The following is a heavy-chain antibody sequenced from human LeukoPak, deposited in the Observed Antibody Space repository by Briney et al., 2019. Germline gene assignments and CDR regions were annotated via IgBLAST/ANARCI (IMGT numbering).Heavy chain of an antibody. D-gene: IGHD4-11*01. CDR2: IWNDGSSQ. CDR3: AKDAERGFDYSNSLEK. V-gene: IGHV3-33*06. J-gene: IGHJ4*02. Sequence: GGSLRLSCAASKFTFSHYGMHWVRQAPGKGLEWVAVIWNDGSSQYYADSVKGRFTVSRDNSQKTLYLQMNSLRPEDTAVYYCAKDAERGFDYSNSLEKWGQGTPVTVSS. CDR1: KFTFSHYG.